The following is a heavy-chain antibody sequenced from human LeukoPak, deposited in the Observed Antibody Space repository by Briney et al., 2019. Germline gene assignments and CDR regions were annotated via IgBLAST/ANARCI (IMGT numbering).Heavy chain of an antibody. V-gene: IGHV3-11*04. J-gene: IGHJ4*02. CDR1: GFTFSDYY. Sequence: PGGSLRLSCAASGFTFSDYYMSWIRQAPGKGLEWVSYISSSGSTIYYADSVKGRFTISRDNAKNSLYLQMNSLRAEDTAVYYCAKSLKQWLVRSLFDYWGQGTLVTVSS. CDR2: ISSSGSTI. D-gene: IGHD6-19*01. CDR3: AKSLKQWLVRSLFDY.